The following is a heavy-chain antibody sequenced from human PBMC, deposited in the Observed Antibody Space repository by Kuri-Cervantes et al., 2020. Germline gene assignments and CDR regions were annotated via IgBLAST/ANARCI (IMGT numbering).Heavy chain of an antibody. Sequence: GESLKISCTASGFDFSGRGMHWVRQAPGKGLDWVAFIQYNGNTKFYTDSVKGRFTIFRDNSKNTLYLQMNSLRPEDTALYYCAKDDREVWGQGTLVTVSS. J-gene: IGHJ4*02. CDR3: AKDDREV. V-gene: IGHV3-30*02. CDR2: IQYNGNTK. CDR1: GFDFSGRG.